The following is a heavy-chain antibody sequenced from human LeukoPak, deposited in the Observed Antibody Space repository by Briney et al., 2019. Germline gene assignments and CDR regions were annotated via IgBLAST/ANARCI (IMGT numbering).Heavy chain of an antibody. D-gene: IGHD2-2*02. CDR3: ARPIEYCSSTSCYTPFY. J-gene: IGHJ4*02. CDR2: ISAYNGNT. V-gene: IGHV1-18*01. Sequence: ASVKVSCKASGYTFTSYGISWVRQAPGQGLERMGWISAYNGNTNYAQKLQGRVTMTTDTSTSTAYMELRSLRSDDTAVYYCARPIEYCSSTSCYTPFYWGQGTLVTVSS. CDR1: GYTFTSYG.